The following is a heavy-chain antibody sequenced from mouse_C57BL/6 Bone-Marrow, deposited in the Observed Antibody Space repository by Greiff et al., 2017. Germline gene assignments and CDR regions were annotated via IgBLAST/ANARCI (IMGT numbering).Heavy chain of an antibody. CDR3: TRGYDGY. Sequence: EVQLQQSGAELVRPGASVKLSCTASGFNIKDDYMHWVKQRPEQGLEWIGWIDPENGDTVYASKFQGKATITADTSSNTAYLQLRSLTSEDTAVYDCTRGYDGYWGQGTTLTVSS. CDR1: GFNIKDDY. J-gene: IGHJ2*01. CDR2: IDPENGDT. V-gene: IGHV14-4*01. D-gene: IGHD2-3*01.